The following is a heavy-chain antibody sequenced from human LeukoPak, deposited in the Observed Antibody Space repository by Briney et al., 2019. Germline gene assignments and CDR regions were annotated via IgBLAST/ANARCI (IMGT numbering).Heavy chain of an antibody. V-gene: IGHV3-23*01. J-gene: IGHJ4*02. D-gene: IGHD4-17*01. CDR2: ISGSGGST. CDR1: GFTFSSYA. CDR3: ARDHLTVTTTLTAFDY. Sequence: PGGTQRLSCAASGFTFSSYAMSWVRQAPGKGLEWVSAISGSGGSTYYADSVKGRFTISRDNSKNTLYLQMNSLRAEDTALYYCARDHLTVTTTLTAFDYWGQGTLVTVSS.